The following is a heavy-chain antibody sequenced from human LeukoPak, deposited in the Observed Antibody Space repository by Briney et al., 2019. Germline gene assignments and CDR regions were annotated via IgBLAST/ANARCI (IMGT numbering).Heavy chain of an antibody. V-gene: IGHV3-30*02. CDR2: IRYDRSNE. Sequence: PGGSLRLSCAASGFSFSGYGMHWVRQAPGKGLEWVAFIRYDRSNEYYADSVKGRFTISRDKSKNTLSLRMNGLRVEDTAVYYCAKVMPPGRIRFYSYYMDVWGKGTTVTVS. CDR1: GFSFSGYG. J-gene: IGHJ6*03. D-gene: IGHD2-15*01. CDR3: AKVMPPGRIRFYSYYMDV.